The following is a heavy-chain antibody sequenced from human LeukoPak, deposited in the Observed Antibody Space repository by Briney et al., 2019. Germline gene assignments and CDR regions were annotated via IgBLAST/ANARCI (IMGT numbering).Heavy chain of an antibody. J-gene: IGHJ4*02. CDR2: INPNDGAT. D-gene: IGHD1-20*01. CDR3: ARRNGAITLDY. CDR1: GYSFTCHY. V-gene: IGHV1-46*01. Sequence: GASVKVSCKSSGYSFTCHYIHWLRQAPGQRPEWLGLINPNDGATIYSQKFKGRVVMTRDMSTTTFYMDLGSLRSEDTATYYCARRNGAITLDYWGQGTLVTVSS.